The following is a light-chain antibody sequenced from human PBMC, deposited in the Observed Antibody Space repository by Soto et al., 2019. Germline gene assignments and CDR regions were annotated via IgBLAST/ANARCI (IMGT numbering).Light chain of an antibody. CDR1: QDISIY. CDR3: QQYHSYWT. CDR2: DAS. Sequence: DIQMTQSPSSLYASLGDRVTITCQASQDISIYLNWYQQKSGKAPXLLIHDASTLESGIPSRFSGSGSGTDFPLTISSLQTDDFSTDDCQQYHSYWTFGQGTKVEIK. V-gene: IGKV1-5*01. J-gene: IGKJ1*01.